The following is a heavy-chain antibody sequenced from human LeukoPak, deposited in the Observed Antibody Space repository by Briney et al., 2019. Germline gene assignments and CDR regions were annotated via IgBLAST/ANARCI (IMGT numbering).Heavy chain of an antibody. Sequence: GRSLRLSCASSGFPFNIYSMNWVRHAPGKGREWVSSITSISSYIYYADSAKGRFTISRENPKNTLHPQMNSLRAEDTAVYFCAKRGVVIRVILVGFHKEANYFASWGQGALVTVSS. D-gene: IGHD3-22*01. CDR3: AKRGVVIRVILVGFHKEANYFAS. CDR2: ITSISSYI. CDR1: GFPFNIYS. V-gene: IGHV3-21*04. J-gene: IGHJ4*02.